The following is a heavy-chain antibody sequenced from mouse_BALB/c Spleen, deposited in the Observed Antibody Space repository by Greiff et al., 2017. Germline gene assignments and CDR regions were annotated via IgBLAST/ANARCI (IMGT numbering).Heavy chain of an antibody. CDR1: GFTFTDYY. CDR3: ARDIWDYYAMDY. Sequence: EVKLLESGGGLVQPGGSLRLSCATSGFTFTDYYMSWVRQPPGKALEWLGFIGNKANGYTTEYSASVKGRFTISRDNSQSILYLQMNTLRAEDSATYYSARDIWDYYAMDYWGQGTSVTVSS. J-gene: IGHJ4*01. V-gene: IGHV7-3*02. CDR2: IGNKANGYTT. D-gene: IGHD1-1*02.